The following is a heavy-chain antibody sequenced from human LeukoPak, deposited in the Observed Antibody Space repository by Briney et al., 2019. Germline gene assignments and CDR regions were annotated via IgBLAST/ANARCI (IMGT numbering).Heavy chain of an antibody. V-gene: IGHV3-21*01. CDR1: GFTFSTYT. J-gene: IGHJ4*02. Sequence: GGSLRLSCAASGFTFSTYTMSWVRQAPGKGLEWVSTISRSGGSTYYADSVKGRFTISRDNAKNSLYLQMNSLRAEDTAVYYCAREYYDSSGYYGSYYFDYWGQGTLVTVSS. CDR2: ISRSGGST. CDR3: AREYYDSSGYYGSYYFDY. D-gene: IGHD3-22*01.